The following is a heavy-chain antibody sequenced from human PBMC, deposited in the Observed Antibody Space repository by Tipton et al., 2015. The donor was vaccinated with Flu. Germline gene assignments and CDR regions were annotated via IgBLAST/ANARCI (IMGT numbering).Heavy chain of an antibody. CDR2: IYPDDSET. Sequence: VQLVQSGAEVKKPEESLKISCKVSAYSFANYWIGWVRQMPGKGLEWMGIIYPDDSETKYSPSFQGQVTISADKSISTAYLQWGRLKASDTAMYYCVRHPYCTNAICPPGYWYFDLWGLGTLVTVSS. D-gene: IGHD2-8*01. CDR3: VRHPYCTNAICPPGYWYFDL. J-gene: IGHJ2*01. CDR1: AYSFANYW. V-gene: IGHV5-51*01.